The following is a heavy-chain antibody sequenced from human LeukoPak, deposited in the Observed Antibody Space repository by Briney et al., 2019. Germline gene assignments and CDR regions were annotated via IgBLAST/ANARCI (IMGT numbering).Heavy chain of an antibody. Sequence: GGSLRLSCAASGFTFSNAWMSWVRQAPGKGLEWVGSIKSKTDGGTTDYAAPVKGRFTISRDDSKNTLYLQMNSLKTEDTAVYHCTTDLRVAYWGQGTLVTVSS. J-gene: IGHJ4*02. CDR1: GFTFSNAW. CDR2: IKSKTDGGTT. D-gene: IGHD5-12*01. CDR3: TTDLRVAY. V-gene: IGHV3-15*01.